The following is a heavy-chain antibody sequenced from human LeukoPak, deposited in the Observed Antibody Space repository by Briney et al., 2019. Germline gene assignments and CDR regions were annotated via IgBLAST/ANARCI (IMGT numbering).Heavy chain of an antibody. CDR3: ARDISNYEGFFDY. J-gene: IGHJ4*02. V-gene: IGHV1-8*03. Sequence: ASVKVSCKASGYTFTSYDINWVRQATGQGLEWMGWMNPNSGNTGYAQKFQGRVTITADESTSTAYMELSSLRSEDTAVYYCARDISNYEGFFDYWGQGTLVTVSS. D-gene: IGHD4-11*01. CDR2: MNPNSGNT. CDR1: GYTFTSYD.